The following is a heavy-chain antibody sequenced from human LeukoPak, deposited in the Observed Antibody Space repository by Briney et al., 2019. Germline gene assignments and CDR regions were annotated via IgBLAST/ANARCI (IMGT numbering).Heavy chain of an antibody. CDR1: GGSISSYY. D-gene: IGHD5-18*01. Sequence: PSETLSLTCAVSGGSISSYYWSWIRQPPGKGLEWIGFFYYSGSTNYNPSLKSRVTISVDTSKNHFSLKLSSVTAADTAVYYCARGPGGYNYGYYFDYWGQGTLVTVSS. CDR2: FYYSGST. CDR3: ARGPGGYNYGYYFDY. V-gene: IGHV4-59*01. J-gene: IGHJ4*02.